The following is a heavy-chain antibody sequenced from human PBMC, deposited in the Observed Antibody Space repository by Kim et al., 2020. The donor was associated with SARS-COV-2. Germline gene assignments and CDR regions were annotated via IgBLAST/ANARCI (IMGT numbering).Heavy chain of an antibody. D-gene: IGHD3-10*01. CDR1: GFTFSNYI. CDR2: ISGSGGSA. Sequence: GGSLRLSCAASGFTFSNYIMTWVRQAPGKGLEWVSGISGSGGSAYYVDSVKGRFTISRDNSKNTLYLQMDSLRVEDTAAYYCAKGISYFTSGSYALHIWGQGTMVTVSS. CDR3: AKGISYFTSGSYALHI. V-gene: IGHV3-23*01. J-gene: IGHJ3*02.